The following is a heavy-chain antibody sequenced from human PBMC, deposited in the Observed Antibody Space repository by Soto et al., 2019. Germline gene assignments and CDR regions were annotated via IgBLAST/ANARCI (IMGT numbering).Heavy chain of an antibody. V-gene: IGHV1-69*02. Sequence: QVQLVQSGAEVKKPGSSVKVSCKASGGTFSSYTISWVRQAPGQGLEWMGRIIPILGIANYAQKFQGRVTIHADKSTSTAYLELSSLRSEDTDVYYCARGDSSSWHRIDYWGQGTLVTVSS. J-gene: IGHJ4*02. CDR1: GGTFSSYT. CDR2: IIPILGIA. CDR3: ARGDSSSWHRIDY. D-gene: IGHD6-13*01.